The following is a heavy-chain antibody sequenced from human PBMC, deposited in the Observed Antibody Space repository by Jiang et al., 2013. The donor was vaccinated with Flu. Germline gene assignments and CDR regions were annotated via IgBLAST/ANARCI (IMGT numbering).Heavy chain of an antibody. Sequence: SGAEVKKPGASVKVSCKASGYTFTSYDINWVRQATGQGLEWMGWMNPNSGNTGYAQKFQGRVTMTRNTSISTAYMELSSLRSEDTAVYYCARAYDFWSGYYPKGGGGVLSRWGQGTLVTVSS. V-gene: IGHV1-8*01. J-gene: IGHJ4*02. D-gene: IGHD3-3*01. CDR3: ARAYDFWSGYYPKGGGGVLSR. CDR1: GYTFTSYD. CDR2: MNPNSGNT.